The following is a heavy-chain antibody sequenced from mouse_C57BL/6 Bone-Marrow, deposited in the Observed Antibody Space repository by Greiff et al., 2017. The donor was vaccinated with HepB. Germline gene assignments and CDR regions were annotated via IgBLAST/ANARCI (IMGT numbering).Heavy chain of an antibody. D-gene: IGHD2-3*01. CDR3: ARRGLYDGYSWFAY. Sequence: VQLQQPGAELVKPGASVKMSCKASGYTFTSYWITWVKQRPGQGLEWIGDIYPGSGSTNYNEKFKSKATLTVDTSSSTAYMQLSSLTSEDSAVYYCARRGLYDGYSWFAYWGQGTLVTVSA. CDR1: GYTFTSYW. CDR2: IYPGSGST. J-gene: IGHJ3*01. V-gene: IGHV1-55*01.